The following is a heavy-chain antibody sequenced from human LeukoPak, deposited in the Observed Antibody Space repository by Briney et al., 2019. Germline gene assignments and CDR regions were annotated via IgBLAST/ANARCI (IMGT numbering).Heavy chain of an antibody. CDR1: GYTFTSYG. V-gene: IGHV1-18*01. J-gene: IGHJ4*02. Sequence: GASVKVSCKASGYTFTSYGISWVRQAPGQGLEWMGWITAYIGYTNYAQKFQGRVTMTTDTSTSTAYMELRSLRSDDTAVYYCARGREAAGNFDYWGQGTLVTVSS. CDR3: ARGREAAGNFDY. CDR2: ITAYIGYT. D-gene: IGHD6-13*01.